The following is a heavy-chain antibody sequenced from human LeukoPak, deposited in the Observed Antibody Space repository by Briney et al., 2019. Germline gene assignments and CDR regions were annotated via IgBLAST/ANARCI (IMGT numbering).Heavy chain of an antibody. V-gene: IGHV4-34*01. CDR2: IYYSGNT. CDR1: GGSFSGYY. J-gene: IGHJ4*02. CDR3: ARDFLGAGTVGATSGY. D-gene: IGHD1-26*01. Sequence: SETLSLTRAVYGGSFSGYYWSWIRQPPGKGLEWIGSIYYSGNTYYNPSLKSRVTISVDTSKNQFSLKVNSVTAADTAVYYCARDFLGAGTVGATSGYWGQGTLVTVSS.